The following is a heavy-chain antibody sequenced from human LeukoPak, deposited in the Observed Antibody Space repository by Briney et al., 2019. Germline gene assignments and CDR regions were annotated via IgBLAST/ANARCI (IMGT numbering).Heavy chain of an antibody. J-gene: IGHJ3*02. V-gene: IGHV3-23*01. CDR2: ISGSGGST. D-gene: IGHD3-3*01. Sequence: PGGSLRLSCAASGFTFSSYGMSWVRQAPGKGLEWVSAISGSGGSTYYADSVKGRFTISRDNSKNTLYLQMNSLRAEDTAVYYCARSGITIFGVVIIYDAFDIWGQGTMVTVSS. CDR1: GFTFSSYG. CDR3: ARSGITIFGVVIIYDAFDI.